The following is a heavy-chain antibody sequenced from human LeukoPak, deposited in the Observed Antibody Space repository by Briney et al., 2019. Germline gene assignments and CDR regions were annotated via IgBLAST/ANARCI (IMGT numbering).Heavy chain of an antibody. CDR1: GGSISSGGYY. CDR3: ARDRAFTMVRGVIIGAFDI. Sequence: SQTLSLTCTVSGGSISSGGYYWSWIRQHPGKGLEWIGYIYYSGSTYYNPSLKSRVTISVDTSKNQFSLKLSSVTAADTAVYYCARDRAFTMVRGVIIGAFDIWGQGTMVTVSS. D-gene: IGHD3-10*01. CDR2: IYYSGST. J-gene: IGHJ3*02. V-gene: IGHV4-31*03.